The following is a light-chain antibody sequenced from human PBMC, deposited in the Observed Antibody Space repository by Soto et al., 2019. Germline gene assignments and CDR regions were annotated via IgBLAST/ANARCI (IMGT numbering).Light chain of an antibody. CDR1: QSVRSNY. CDR3: QQYGGSPYT. J-gene: IGKJ2*01. Sequence: EIVLTQSPGTLSLSPGERATLSCRASQSVRSNYLAWYQQKPGQAPRLLIYGASSRATGIPDRFSGTGSGTDCTLTISRLEPEDFAVYYCQQYGGSPYTFGQWTKLEIK. V-gene: IGKV3-20*01. CDR2: GAS.